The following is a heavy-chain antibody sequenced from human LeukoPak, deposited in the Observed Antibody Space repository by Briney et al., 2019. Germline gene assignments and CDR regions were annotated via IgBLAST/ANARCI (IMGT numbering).Heavy chain of an antibody. J-gene: IGHJ6*02. CDR2: IYTSGST. V-gene: IGHV4-4*07. Sequence: SETLSLTCTVSGGSISSYYWSWIRQPAGKGLEWIGRIYTSGSTNYNPSLKSRVTMSVDTSKNQFSLKLSSVTAADTAVYYCARDLLAVAGTKYYYYYGMDVWGQGTTVTVSS. CDR1: GGSISSYY. CDR3: ARDLLAVAGTKYYYYYGMDV. D-gene: IGHD6-19*01.